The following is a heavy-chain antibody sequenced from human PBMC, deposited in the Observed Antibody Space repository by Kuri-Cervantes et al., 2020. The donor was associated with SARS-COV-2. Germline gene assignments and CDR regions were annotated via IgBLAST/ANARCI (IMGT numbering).Heavy chain of an antibody. D-gene: IGHD3-10*01. Sequence: SLKISCAASGFTFDDYAMHWVRQAPGKGLEWVSGISWNSGSIGYADSVKGRFTISRDNSKNSLYLQMNSLRAEDTAVYYCAKGPLGVRGVIITYDYYYGMDVWGQGTTVTVSS. CDR3: AKGPLGVRGVIITYDYYYGMDV. V-gene: IGHV3-9*01. J-gene: IGHJ6*02. CDR1: GFTFDDYA. CDR2: ISWNSGSI.